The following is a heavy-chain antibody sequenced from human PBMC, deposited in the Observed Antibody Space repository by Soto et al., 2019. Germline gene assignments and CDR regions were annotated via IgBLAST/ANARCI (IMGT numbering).Heavy chain of an antibody. V-gene: IGHV3-53*01. Sequence: GGSLRLSCAASGFTVSSNYMRWVRQAPGKGLEWVSVIYSGGSTYYADSVKGRFTISRDNSKNTLYLQMNSLRADDTAVYYCARDQCSGGSCYYYYGMDVWGQGTTVTVSS. D-gene: IGHD2-15*01. CDR3: ARDQCSGGSCYYYYGMDV. CDR1: GFTVSSNY. CDR2: IYSGGST. J-gene: IGHJ6*02.